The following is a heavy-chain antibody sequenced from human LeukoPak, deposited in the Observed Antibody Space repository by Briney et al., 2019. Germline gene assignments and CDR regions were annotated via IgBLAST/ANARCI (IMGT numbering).Heavy chain of an antibody. D-gene: IGHD3-3*01. CDR1: GGSISSYF. CDR3: ARLPGDTSNVDY. Sequence: SETLSLTCTVSGGSISSYFWSWIRQPPGKGLEWIGYIYYSGSTNYNPSLKSRVTISVDTSKNQFSLKLSSVTAADTAVYYCARLPGDTSNVDYWGQGTLVTVSS. J-gene: IGHJ4*02. CDR2: IYYSGST. V-gene: IGHV4-59*08.